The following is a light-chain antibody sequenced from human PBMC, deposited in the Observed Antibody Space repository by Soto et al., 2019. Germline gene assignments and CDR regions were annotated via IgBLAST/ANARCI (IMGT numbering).Light chain of an antibody. V-gene: IGLV2-11*01. J-gene: IGLJ1*01. Sequence: QSVLTQPRSVSGSPGQSVTISCTGTSSDVGRFEYVSWYQQHPGEAPKVVVYDITKRPSGVPDRFSGSKSGNTASLTISGLQAEDEADYYCCSYAGSYTYVFGAGTKVTVL. CDR3: CSYAGSYTYV. CDR1: SSDVGRFEY. CDR2: DIT.